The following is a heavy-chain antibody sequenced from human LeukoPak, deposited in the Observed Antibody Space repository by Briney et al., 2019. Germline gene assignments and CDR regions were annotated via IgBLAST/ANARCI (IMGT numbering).Heavy chain of an antibody. CDR3: ARGEVYSGSYYGVDY. J-gene: IGHJ4*02. D-gene: IGHD1-26*01. CDR2: IYSGGST. CDR1: GFTVSSNY. Sequence: PGGSLRLSCAASGFTVSSNYMSWVRQAPGKGLEWVSVIYSGGSTYYADSVKGRFTISRDNSKNTLYLQMNSLRAEDTAVYYCARGEVYSGSYYGVDYWGQGTLVTVSS. V-gene: IGHV3-53*01.